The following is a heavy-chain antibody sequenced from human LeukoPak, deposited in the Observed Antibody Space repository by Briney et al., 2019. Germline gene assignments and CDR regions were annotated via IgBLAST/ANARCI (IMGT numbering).Heavy chain of an antibody. D-gene: IGHD2-2*01. J-gene: IGHJ4*02. Sequence: GGSLRLSCAASGFTFSSYAMTWVRQAPGKGLEWVSAISGSGGSTYYADSVKGRFTISRDSSKNTLSLQMNSLRAEDTAVYYCAKLPKGGYFDYWGQGTLVTVSS. CDR1: GFTFSSYA. CDR3: AKLPKGGYFDY. CDR2: ISGSGGST. V-gene: IGHV3-23*01.